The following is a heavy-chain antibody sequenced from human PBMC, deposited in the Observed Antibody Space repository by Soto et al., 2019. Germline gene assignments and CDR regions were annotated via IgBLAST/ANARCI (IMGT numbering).Heavy chain of an antibody. V-gene: IGHV3-13*01. D-gene: IGHD1-20*01. CDR3: ARNNWKHGEFDY. J-gene: IGHJ4*02. Sequence: EVQLVESGGGLVQPGGSLRLSCAASGFTFSSYDMHWVRQATGKGLEWFSAIGTAGDTDYSGAVKGRFTISRENAKNSLYLQMNSLRAGDTAVYYCARNNWKHGEFDYWGQGTLVTVSS. CDR1: GFTFSSYD. CDR2: IGTAGDT.